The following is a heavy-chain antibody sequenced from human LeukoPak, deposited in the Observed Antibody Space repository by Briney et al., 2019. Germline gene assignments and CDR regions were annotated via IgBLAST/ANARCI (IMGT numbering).Heavy chain of an antibody. V-gene: IGHV3-53*01. D-gene: IGHD2-15*01. CDR2: IYSGGST. J-gene: IGHJ6*03. CDR1: GFSASYYY. CDR3: ARVVVSATHSHYYYMDV. Sequence: GGSLRLSCAASGFSASYYYMNWVRQAPGTGLEWVSVIYSGGSTYYADSVRGRFTISRDTSKNTLYLQMNSLRAEEPAVYYCARVVVSATHSHYYYMDVWGKGTTVTVSS.